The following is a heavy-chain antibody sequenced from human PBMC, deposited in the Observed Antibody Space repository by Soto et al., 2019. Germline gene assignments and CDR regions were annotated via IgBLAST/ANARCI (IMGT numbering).Heavy chain of an antibody. CDR3: AKDHERRGEGGMDV. CDR2: ISYDGSNK. J-gene: IGHJ6*02. D-gene: IGHD3-10*01. Sequence: QVQLVESGGGVVQPGRSLRLSCAASGFTFSSYGMHWVRQAPGKGLEWVAVISYDGSNKYYADSVKGRFTISRDNSKNALYLQMNSLRAEDTAVYYCAKDHERRGEGGMDVWGQGTTVTVSS. V-gene: IGHV3-30*18. CDR1: GFTFSSYG.